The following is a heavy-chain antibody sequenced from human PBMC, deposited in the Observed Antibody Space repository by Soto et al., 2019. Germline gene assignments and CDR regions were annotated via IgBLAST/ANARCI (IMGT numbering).Heavy chain of an antibody. CDR3: AREGSAPYCYNGMDV. J-gene: IGHJ6*02. Sequence: QVQLEQSGAEVKKPGDSMKVSCKASGYTFTTYGISWVRQAPGQGLEWMGWSNGYKGNTDDPQKLQGRVTMTTDTSTRTAYMALRSLRSDDTAVYYCAREGSAPYCYNGMDVWGQGTTFTVSS. CDR1: GYTFTTYG. V-gene: IGHV1-18*01. D-gene: IGHD6-19*01. CDR2: SNGYKGNT.